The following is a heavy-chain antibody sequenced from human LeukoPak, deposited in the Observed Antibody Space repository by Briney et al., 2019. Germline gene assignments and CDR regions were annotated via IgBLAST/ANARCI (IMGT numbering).Heavy chain of an antibody. CDR2: IYSDNT. CDR3: AKDRGGYRYSSYYFDY. J-gene: IGHJ4*02. CDR1: GFTVSSNS. V-gene: IGHV3-53*05. D-gene: IGHD5-18*01. Sequence: GGSLRLSCTVSGFTVSSNSMSWVRQAPGKGLEWVSFIYSDNTHYSDSVKGRFTISRDSSKNSLYLQMNSLRAEDTALYYCAKDRGGYRYSSYYFDYWGQGTLVTVSP.